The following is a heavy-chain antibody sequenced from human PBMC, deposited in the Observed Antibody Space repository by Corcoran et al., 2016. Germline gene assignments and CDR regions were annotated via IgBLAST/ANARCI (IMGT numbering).Heavy chain of an antibody. CDR3: ARGRLRSKGALWYFDL. CDR1: GGSFSGYY. J-gene: IGHJ2*01. D-gene: IGHD4-17*01. CDR2: INHSGST. Sequence: QVQLQQWGAGLLKPSETLSLTCAIYGGSFSGYYWSWIRQPPGKGLEWIGEINHSGSTNYNPSLKSRVTISVDTSKNQFSLKLSSVTAADTAVYYCARGRLRSKGALWYFDLWGRGTLVTVSS. V-gene: IGHV4-34*01.